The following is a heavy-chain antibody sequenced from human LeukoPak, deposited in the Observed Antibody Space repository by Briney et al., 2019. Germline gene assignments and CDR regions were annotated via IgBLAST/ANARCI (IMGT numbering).Heavy chain of an antibody. CDR2: ISATGSTT. J-gene: IGHJ6*03. V-gene: IGHV3-23*01. CDR1: GFTFGSYS. D-gene: IGHD6-19*01. Sequence: PGGSLRLSCAASGFTFGSYSMNWVRQAPGKGLESVSLISATGSTTYYAESVRGRFTISRDNSKNTLYLQMNSLRAEDTAVYYCAREEFQWLVYYYYYYMDVWGKGTTVTVSS. CDR3: AREEFQWLVYYYYYYMDV.